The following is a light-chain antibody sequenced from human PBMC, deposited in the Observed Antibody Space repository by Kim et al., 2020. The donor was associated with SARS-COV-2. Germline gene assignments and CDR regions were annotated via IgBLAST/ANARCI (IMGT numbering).Light chain of an antibody. CDR3: QQRSNWPPIT. Sequence: FPGERAPLSCRASQSVSTSLWWYQQKPGQAPRLLIYDVFNRAAGVPARFSASGSGTDFTLTISSLEPEDSAVYYCQQRSNWPPITFGQGTRLEIK. J-gene: IGKJ5*01. CDR2: DVF. CDR1: QSVSTS. V-gene: IGKV3-11*01.